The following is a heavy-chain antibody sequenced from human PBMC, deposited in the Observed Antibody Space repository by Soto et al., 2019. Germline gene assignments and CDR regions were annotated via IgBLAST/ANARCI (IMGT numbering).Heavy chain of an antibody. CDR3: ARDPLLGDFWSGYYYYYGTDV. D-gene: IGHD3-3*01. V-gene: IGHV4-34*01. J-gene: IGHJ6*02. CDR1: GGSFSGYY. Sequence: SETLSLTCAVYGGSFSGYYWSWIRQPPGKGLEWIGEINHSGSTNYNPSLKSRVTISVDTSKNQFSLKLSSVTAADTAVYYCARDPLLGDFWSGYYYYYGTDVWGQGTTVTVSS. CDR2: INHSGST.